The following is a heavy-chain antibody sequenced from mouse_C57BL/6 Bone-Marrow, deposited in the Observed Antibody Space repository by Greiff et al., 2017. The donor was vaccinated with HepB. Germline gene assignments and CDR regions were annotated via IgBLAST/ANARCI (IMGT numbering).Heavy chain of an antibody. CDR2: ISSGGSYT. J-gene: IGHJ1*03. D-gene: IGHD1-1*01. Sequence: EVKLMESGGDLVKPGGSLKLSCAASGFTFSSYGMSWVRQTPDKRLEWVATISSGGSYTYYPDSVKGRFTISRDNAKNTLYLQMSRLKSEDTAMYYCARRDYYGSSYWYFDVWGTGTTVTVSS. V-gene: IGHV5-6*02. CDR1: GFTFSSYG. CDR3: ARRDYYGSSYWYFDV.